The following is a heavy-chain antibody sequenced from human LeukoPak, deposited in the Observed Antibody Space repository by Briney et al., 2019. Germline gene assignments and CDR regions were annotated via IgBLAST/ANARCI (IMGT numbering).Heavy chain of an antibody. CDR2: ISAYNGNT. J-gene: IGHJ4*02. CDR1: GYTFTIYG. Sequence: ASVTVSFKASGYTFTIYGISWVRQAPGQGREGMGWISAYNGNTNYAQKLQGRVTKTTGTSTSTAYMELRSLRSDDTAVYYCARAPIAAAAAFAYWGQGTLVTVSS. D-gene: IGHD6-13*01. CDR3: ARAPIAAAAAFAY. V-gene: IGHV1-18*01.